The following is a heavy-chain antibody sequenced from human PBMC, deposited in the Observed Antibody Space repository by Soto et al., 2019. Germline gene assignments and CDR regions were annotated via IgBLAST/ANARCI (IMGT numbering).Heavy chain of an antibody. D-gene: IGHD2-2*02. V-gene: IGHV3-73*01. CDR1: GFIFSGSA. Sequence: GGSLRLSCAASGFIFSGSAVYWVRQASGKGLEWVGRIRSRANNFATSSAASVKGRFTFSRDDSKNTAYLQMNTLKPEDTAVYYCARGQGAAIGDYYYHGMDVWGQGTTVTVSS. CDR2: IRSRANNFAT. CDR3: ARGQGAAIGDYYYHGMDV. J-gene: IGHJ6*02.